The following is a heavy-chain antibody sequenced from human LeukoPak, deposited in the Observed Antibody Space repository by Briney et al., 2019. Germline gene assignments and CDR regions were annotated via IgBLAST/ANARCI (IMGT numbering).Heavy chain of an antibody. CDR3: ASVDDYGDYESLYYFDY. CDR1: GGTFSRYA. CDR2: IIPIFGTA. V-gene: IGHV1-69*01. D-gene: IGHD4-17*01. Sequence: SVKVSCKASGGTFSRYAISWVRQAPGQGLEWMGGIIPIFGTANYAQKFQGRVTITADESTSTAYMELSSLRSEDTAVYYCASVDDYGDYESLYYFDYWGQGTLVTVSS. J-gene: IGHJ4*02.